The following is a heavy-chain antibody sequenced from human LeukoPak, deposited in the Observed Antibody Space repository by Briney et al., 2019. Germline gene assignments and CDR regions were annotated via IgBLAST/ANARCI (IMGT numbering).Heavy chain of an antibody. J-gene: IGHJ4*02. D-gene: IGHD3-22*01. CDR2: IRQDGSEK. Sequence: GGSLRLSCAASGFTFSNSWMNWVRQAPGKGLEWVADIRQDGSEKYYVDSVKGRFTVSRDNAKNSLYLQMNSLRAEDTAVYYCARGDYFDRRFDFWGQGTLVTVSS. CDR1: GFTFSNSW. CDR3: ARGDYFDRRFDF. V-gene: IGHV3-7*01.